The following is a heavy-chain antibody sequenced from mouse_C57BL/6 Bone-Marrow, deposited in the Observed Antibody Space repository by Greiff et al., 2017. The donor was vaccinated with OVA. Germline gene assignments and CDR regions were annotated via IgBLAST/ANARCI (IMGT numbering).Heavy chain of an antibody. D-gene: IGHD6-1*01. CDR2: IHPNSGST. V-gene: IGHV1-64*01. CDR3: ASGGVGHSSFAY. CDR1: GYTFTSYW. J-gene: IGHJ3*01. Sequence: QVQLQQPGAELVKPGASVKLSCKASGYTFTSYWMHWVKQRPGQGLEWIGMIHPNSGSTNYNAKFKSKATLTADKSSSTAYMQLSRLTSEDSAVYYGASGGVGHSSFAYGGQGTRVTVSA.